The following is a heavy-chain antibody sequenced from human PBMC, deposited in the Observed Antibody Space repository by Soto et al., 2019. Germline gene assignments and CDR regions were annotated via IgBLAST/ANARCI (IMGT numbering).Heavy chain of an antibody. CDR1: GFTFSSYG. J-gene: IGHJ5*02. CDR2: IWYDGSNK. D-gene: IGHD3-10*01. CDR3: ARDWIAVRGITSWFDP. Sequence: GGSLRLSCAASGFTFSSYGMHWVRQAPGKGLEWVAVIWYDGSNKYYADSVKGRFTISRDNSKNTLYLQMNSLRAEDTAVYYCARDWIAVRGITSWFDPWGQGTRVTGSP. V-gene: IGHV3-33*01.